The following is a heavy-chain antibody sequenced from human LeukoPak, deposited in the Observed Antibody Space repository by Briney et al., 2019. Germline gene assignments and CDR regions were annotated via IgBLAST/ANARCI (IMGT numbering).Heavy chain of an antibody. V-gene: IGHV3-48*03. CDR3: ARVRLQPRTLLDDAFDI. CDR1: GFAFSSYE. CDR2: ISSSGSTI. D-gene: IGHD1-14*01. J-gene: IGHJ3*02. Sequence: GGSLRLSCAASGFAFSSYEMNWVCQAPGKGLEWVSYISSSGSTIYYADSVKGRFTISRDNAKNSLYLQMNSLRAEDTAVYYCARVRLQPRTLLDDAFDIWGQGTMVTVSS.